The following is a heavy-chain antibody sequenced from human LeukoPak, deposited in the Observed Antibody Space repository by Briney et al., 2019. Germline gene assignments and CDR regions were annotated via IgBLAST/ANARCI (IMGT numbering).Heavy chain of an antibody. V-gene: IGHV6-1*01. D-gene: IGHD6-13*01. Sequence: SQTLSLTCAISGDSVSSNSAAWNWIRQSPSRGLEWLGRTYYRPKWYNDYALSVKSRISINPDTSKNQFSLQLNSVTPEDTAVYYCARVQQLGQGFHYWGLGTLVTVSS. CDR1: GDSVSSNSAA. CDR3: ARVQQLGQGFHY. J-gene: IGHJ4*02. CDR2: TYYRPKWYN.